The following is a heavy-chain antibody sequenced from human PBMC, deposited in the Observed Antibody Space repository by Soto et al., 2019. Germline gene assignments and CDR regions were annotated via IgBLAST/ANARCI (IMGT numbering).Heavy chain of an antibody. CDR2: ISAYNGNT. CDR1: GYTFTSYG. V-gene: IGHV1-18*01. D-gene: IGHD3-3*01. Sequence: GASVKVSCKASGYTFTSYGISWVRQAPGQGLEWMGWISAYNGNTNYAQKLQGRVTMTTDTSTSTAYMELRSLRSDDTAVYYCARDGADFWSGYYNFDYWGQGTLVTVSS. J-gene: IGHJ4*02. CDR3: ARDGADFWSGYYNFDY.